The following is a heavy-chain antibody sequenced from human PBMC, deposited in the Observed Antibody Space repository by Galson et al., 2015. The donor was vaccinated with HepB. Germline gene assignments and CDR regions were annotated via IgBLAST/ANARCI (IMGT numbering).Heavy chain of an antibody. Sequence: SLRLSCATSGFTFGSYTMSWVRQAPGKGLDWVSAIGPRSTYTYYADPVKGRFTISRDNSKNSLYLQLNSLRAEDTAIYYCAKGSQAARPYYFDYWGQGILVTVSS. V-gene: IGHV3-23*01. D-gene: IGHD6-6*01. CDR2: IGPRSTYT. CDR1: GFTFGSYT. CDR3: AKGSQAARPYYFDY. J-gene: IGHJ4*02.